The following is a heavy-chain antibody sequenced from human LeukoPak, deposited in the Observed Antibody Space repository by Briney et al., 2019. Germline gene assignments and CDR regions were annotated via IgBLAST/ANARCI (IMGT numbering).Heavy chain of an antibody. CDR1: GFTFSSYS. D-gene: IGHD6-6*01. Sequence: PGGSLRLSCAASGFTFSSYSLNWVRQAPGKGLEWVSYISSSSSYTKYADSVKGRFTISRDNAKNSLYLQMNSLRAEDTAVYYCASGYSSSSGLSYWGQGTLVTVSS. V-gene: IGHV3-21*05. CDR2: ISSSSSYT. CDR3: ASGYSSSSGLSY. J-gene: IGHJ4*02.